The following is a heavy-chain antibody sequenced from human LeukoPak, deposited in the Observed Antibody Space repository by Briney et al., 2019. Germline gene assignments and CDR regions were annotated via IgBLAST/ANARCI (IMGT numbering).Heavy chain of an antibody. J-gene: IGHJ4*02. D-gene: IGHD2-2*01. Sequence: PGGSLRLSCAASGFPFPFYAMTWVRQAPGKGLEWVSGIGSSGDNTYYADSVKGRFTISRDNSKNTLYLQMNSLRAEDTAVYYCAKHGIVVVPAAVLVWGQGTLVTVSS. CDR3: AKHGIVVVPAAVLV. V-gene: IGHV3-23*01. CDR2: IGSSGDNT. CDR1: GFPFPFYA.